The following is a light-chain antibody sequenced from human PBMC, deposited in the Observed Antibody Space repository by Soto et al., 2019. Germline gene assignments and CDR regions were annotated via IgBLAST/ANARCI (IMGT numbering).Light chain of an antibody. Sequence: QSALTQPASVSGSPGQSITISCTGTSSDVGGYNFVSWYQQHPGQAPKLILYEVSNRPSGVSYRFSGSKSGNTAALTISGLQAEDEADYYCSSYTTSVTLVFGGGTKLTVL. J-gene: IGLJ2*01. CDR3: SSYTTSVTLV. CDR2: EVS. CDR1: SSDVGGYNF. V-gene: IGLV2-14*01.